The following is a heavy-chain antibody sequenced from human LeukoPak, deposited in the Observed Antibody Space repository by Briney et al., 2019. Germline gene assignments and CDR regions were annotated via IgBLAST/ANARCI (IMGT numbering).Heavy chain of an antibody. CDR2: INHSGYT. Sequence: SETLSLTCAVSGVPFSNYYWSWVRQSPRQGLKWIGEINHSGYTNYNPSLKSRVTMSIDTSKNQFYLMLTSVTAADTGVYYCTRAVAGHPDWGQGTLVTVSS. CDR3: TRAVAGHPD. D-gene: IGHD6-19*01. CDR1: GVPFSNYY. V-gene: IGHV4-34*01. J-gene: IGHJ4*02.